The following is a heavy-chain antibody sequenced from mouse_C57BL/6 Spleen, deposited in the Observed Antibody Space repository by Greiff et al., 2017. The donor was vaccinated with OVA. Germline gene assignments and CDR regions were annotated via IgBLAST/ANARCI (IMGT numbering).Heavy chain of an antibody. Sequence: QVQLKQPGAELVKPGASVKLSCKASGYTFTSYWMQWVKQRPGQGLEWIGEIDPSDSYTNYNQKFKGKATLTVDTSSSTAYMQLSSLTSEDSAVYYCARRGYYGSGGYWGQGTTLTVSS. CDR3: ARRGYYGSGGY. J-gene: IGHJ2*01. D-gene: IGHD1-1*01. CDR2: IDPSDSYT. CDR1: GYTFTSYW. V-gene: IGHV1-50*01.